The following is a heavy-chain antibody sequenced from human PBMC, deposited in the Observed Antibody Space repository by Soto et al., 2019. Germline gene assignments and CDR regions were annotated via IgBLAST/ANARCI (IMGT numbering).Heavy chain of an antibody. CDR3: ARGGGYDYLDYYYGMDV. J-gene: IGHJ6*02. V-gene: IGHV4-34*01. CDR1: GGSFSSYY. CDR2: VNHSGST. Sequence: SETLSITCAVYGGSFSSYYWSWIRQSPGKGLEWIGEVNHSGSTNYNPSLKSRVTISVDTSKSHFSMKLTSITAADTAVYYCARGGGYDYLDYYYGMDVWGQGTTVTVSS. D-gene: IGHD5-12*01.